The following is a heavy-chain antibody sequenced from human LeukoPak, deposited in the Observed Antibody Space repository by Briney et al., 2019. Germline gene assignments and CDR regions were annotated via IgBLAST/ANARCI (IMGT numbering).Heavy chain of an antibody. J-gene: IGHJ5*02. V-gene: IGHV3-21*01. CDR1: GFTFSSYS. D-gene: IGHD6-19*01. CDR2: ISSSSSYI. CDR3: ARDLPSVLEQWLLRYDWFDP. Sequence: PGGSLRLSCAASGFTFSSYSMNWVRQAPGKGLEWVSSISSSSSYIYYADSVKGRFTISRDNAKNSLYLQMNSLRAEDTAVYYCARDLPSVLEQWLLRYDWFDPWGQGTLVTVSS.